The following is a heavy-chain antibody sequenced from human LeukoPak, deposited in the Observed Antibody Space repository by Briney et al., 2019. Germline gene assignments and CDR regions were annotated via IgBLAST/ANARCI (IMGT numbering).Heavy chain of an antibody. CDR3: ASKLVVGATKSDYFDY. D-gene: IGHD1-26*01. V-gene: IGHV3-74*01. Sequence: GGSLRLSCAASGFTFSSFWMHWVRQAPGKGLGWVSRINSDGSSAGYADSVKGRFTISRDNAKNTLYLQMNSLRAEDTAVYYCASKLVVGATKSDYFDYWGQGTLVTVSS. CDR1: GFTFSSFW. J-gene: IGHJ4*02. CDR2: INSDGSSA.